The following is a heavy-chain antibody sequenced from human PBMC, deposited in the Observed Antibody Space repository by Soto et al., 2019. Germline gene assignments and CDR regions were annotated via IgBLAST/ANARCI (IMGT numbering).Heavy chain of an antibody. CDR1: GYTFTSYG. J-gene: IGHJ4*02. CDR3: ARASGKGRGAAAGTV. CDR2: ISAYNGNT. Sequence: ASVKVSCKASGYTFTSYGISCVRQAPGQGLEWMGWISAYNGNTNYAQKLQGRVTMTTDTSTSTAYMELRSLRSDDTAVYYCARASGKGRGAAAGTVWGQGTLVTVSS. V-gene: IGHV1-18*01. D-gene: IGHD6-13*01.